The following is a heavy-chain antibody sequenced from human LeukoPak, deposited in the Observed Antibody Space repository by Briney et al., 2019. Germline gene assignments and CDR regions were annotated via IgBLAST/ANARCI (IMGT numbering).Heavy chain of an antibody. CDR1: GGSISSGDYY. J-gene: IGHJ6*04. CDR3: AREGGEDGMDV. V-gene: IGHV4-30-4*01. CDR2: IYYSGST. Sequence: PSQTLSLTCTVSGGSISSGDYYWSWIRQPPGKDLEWIGYIYYSGSTYYNPSLKSRVTISVDTSKNQFSLKLSSVTAADTAVYYCAREGGEDGMDVWGKGTTVTVSS. D-gene: IGHD2-21*01.